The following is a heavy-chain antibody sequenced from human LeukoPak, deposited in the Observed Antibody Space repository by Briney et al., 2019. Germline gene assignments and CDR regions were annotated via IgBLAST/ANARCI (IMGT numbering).Heavy chain of an antibody. CDR2: IWYDGSNK. D-gene: IGHD3-10*01. J-gene: IGHJ6*02. V-gene: IGHV3-33*01. CDR3: ASGSRAFYYYAMDV. CDR1: GFTFSSYG. Sequence: GGSLRLSCAASGFTFSSYGLHWVRQAPGKGLEWVAVIWYDGSNKYYADSVKGRFTISRDNSKNTLYLQMNSLRAEDTAVYYCASGSRAFYYYAMDVWGQGTTVTVSS.